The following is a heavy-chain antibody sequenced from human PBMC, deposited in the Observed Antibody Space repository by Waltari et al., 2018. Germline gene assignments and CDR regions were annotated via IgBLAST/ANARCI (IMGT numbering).Heavy chain of an antibody. CDR3: ARGGSGVTIFGVVIIGDDAFDI. D-gene: IGHD3-3*01. J-gene: IGHJ3*02. Sequence: QVQLQQWGAGLLKPSETLSLTCAVYGGSFSGYYWSWIRQPPGKGLEWIGEINHSGSTNYNPSLKSRVTISVDTSKNQFSLKLSSVTAADTAVYYCARGGSGVTIFGVVIIGDDAFDIWGQGTMDTVSS. V-gene: IGHV4-34*01. CDR2: INHSGST. CDR1: GGSFSGYY.